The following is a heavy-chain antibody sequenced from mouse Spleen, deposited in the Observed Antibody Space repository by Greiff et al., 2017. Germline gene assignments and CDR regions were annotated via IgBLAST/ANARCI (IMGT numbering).Heavy chain of an antibody. J-gene: IGHJ4*01. CDR3: AGSSYNYAMDY. Sequence: VQLQQPGPVLVKPGASVKMSCKASGYTFTDYYMNWVKQSHGKSLEWIGVINPYNGGTSYNQKFKGKATLTVDKSSSTAYMELNSLTSEDSAVYYCAGSSYNYAMDYWGQGTSVTVSS. V-gene: IGHV1-19*01. CDR2: INPYNGGT. CDR1: GYTFTDYY. D-gene: IGHD1-1*01.